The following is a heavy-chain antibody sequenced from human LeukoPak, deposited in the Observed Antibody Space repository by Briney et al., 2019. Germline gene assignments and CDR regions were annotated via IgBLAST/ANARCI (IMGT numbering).Heavy chain of an antibody. CDR1: GGTFSSYA. J-gene: IGHJ4*02. CDR2: VIPIFGAA. CDR3: ALPGGDIVVVPAAIAACDY. V-gene: IGHV1-69*13. Sequence: GASVKVSCKASGGTFSSYAISWVRQAPGQGLEWMGGVIPIFGAANYAQKFQGRVTITADEPTSTAYMELSTLRSADTAVYYCALPGGDIVVVPAAIAACDYWGQGTLVTVSS. D-gene: IGHD2-2*02.